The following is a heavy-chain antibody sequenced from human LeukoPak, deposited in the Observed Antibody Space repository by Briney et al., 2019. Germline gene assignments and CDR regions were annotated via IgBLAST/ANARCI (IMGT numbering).Heavy chain of an antibody. CDR1: GGTFSSYA. J-gene: IGHJ3*02. CDR2: IIPIFGTA. Sequence: SVKVSCKASGGTFSSYAISWVRQAPGQGLEWMGGIIPIFGTANYAQKFQGRVTITADKSTSTAYMELSSLRSEDTAVYYCAKRAPNYGSGSYPSGDDAFDIWGQGTMVTVSS. V-gene: IGHV1-69*06. D-gene: IGHD3-10*01. CDR3: AKRAPNYGSGSYPSGDDAFDI.